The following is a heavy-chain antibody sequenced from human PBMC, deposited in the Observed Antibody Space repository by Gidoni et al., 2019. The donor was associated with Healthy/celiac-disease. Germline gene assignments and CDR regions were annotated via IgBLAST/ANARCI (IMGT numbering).Heavy chain of an antibody. V-gene: IGHV3-23*01. D-gene: IGHD4-17*01. Sequence: EAQLLESGGGLVQPGGSLRLSCAASGFPFSYYAMTWVRQAPGGGGEWVSSILSSSGSTYYADSVKGRFTISRDNSKNTIYLQMDGLRAEDTALYYCAKDYGDQPSRDFSDVWGQGTMVTVSS. J-gene: IGHJ3*01. CDR1: GFPFSYYA. CDR3: AKDYGDQPSRDFSDV. CDR2: ILSSSGST.